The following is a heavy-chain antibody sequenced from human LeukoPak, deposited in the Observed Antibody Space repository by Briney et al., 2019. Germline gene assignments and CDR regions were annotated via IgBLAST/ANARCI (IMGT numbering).Heavy chain of an antibody. D-gene: IGHD3-22*01. J-gene: IGHJ3*02. Sequence: PGGSLRLSCAASGFTVSSNYMSWVRQAPGKGLEWVSVIYGGVNTVYADSVQGRFTISRDNSKNTLYLQMSSLRAEDTAVYYCARIHSLYYYDSSGYGAFDIWGQGTMVTVSS. V-gene: IGHV3-66*01. CDR1: GFTVSSNY. CDR3: ARIHSLYYYDSSGYGAFDI. CDR2: IYGGVNT.